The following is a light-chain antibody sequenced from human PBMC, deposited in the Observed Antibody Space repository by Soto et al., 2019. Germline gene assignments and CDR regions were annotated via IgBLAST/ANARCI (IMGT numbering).Light chain of an antibody. CDR3: SSFTSRTTLV. J-gene: IGLJ2*01. CDR1: SSDVGGFDY. V-gene: IGLV2-14*03. Sequence: QSALTQPASVSGSPGQSITISCTGPSSDVGGFDYVSWYQQHPGKAPKLMIYDVTDRPSGVSDRFSGSKSGNTASLTISGLQTEDEADYYCSSFTSRTTLVFGGGTKGTVL. CDR2: DVT.